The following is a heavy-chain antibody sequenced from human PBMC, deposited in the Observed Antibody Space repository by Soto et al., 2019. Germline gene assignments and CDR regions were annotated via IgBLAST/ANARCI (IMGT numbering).Heavy chain of an antibody. CDR1: GGSISSGGYY. CDR2: IYYSGST. Sequence: QVQLQESGPGLVKPSQTLSLTCTVSGGSISSGGYYWSWIRQHPGKGLEWIGYIYYSGSTYYNPSLKSRVTISVGTSKNQFSLNLSSVTAADTAAYYCARGSIKRGYFDYWGQGTLVTVSS. CDR3: ARGSIKRGYFDY. J-gene: IGHJ4*02. V-gene: IGHV4-31*03.